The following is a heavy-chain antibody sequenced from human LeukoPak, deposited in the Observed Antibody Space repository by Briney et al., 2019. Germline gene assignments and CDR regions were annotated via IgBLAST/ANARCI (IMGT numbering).Heavy chain of an antibody. J-gene: IGHJ3*02. D-gene: IGHD6-19*01. CDR3: ARGEQWRDDAFDI. CDR1: GYTFTSYY. Sequence: ASVKVSCKASGYTFTSYYMHWVRQAPGQGLEWMGWMNPNSGNTGYAQKFQGRVTMTRNTSISTAYMELSSLRSEDTVVYYCARGEQWRDDAFDIWGQGTMVTVS. CDR2: MNPNSGNT. V-gene: IGHV1-8*02.